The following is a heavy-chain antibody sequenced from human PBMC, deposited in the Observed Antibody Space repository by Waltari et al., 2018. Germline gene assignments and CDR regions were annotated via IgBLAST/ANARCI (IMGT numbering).Heavy chain of an antibody. CDR3: ARLPGGDYFDY. Sequence: QLQLQKSGPGLVKPSETLSLTCTVSGGSISSSSYYWGWIRQPPGKGLEWLGSIYYSGSTYYNPSLKSRVTISVDTSKNQFSLKLSSVTAADTAVYYCARLPGGDYFDYWGQGTLVTVSS. J-gene: IGHJ4*02. V-gene: IGHV4-39*01. CDR2: IYYSGST. D-gene: IGHD3-16*01. CDR1: GGSISSSSYY.